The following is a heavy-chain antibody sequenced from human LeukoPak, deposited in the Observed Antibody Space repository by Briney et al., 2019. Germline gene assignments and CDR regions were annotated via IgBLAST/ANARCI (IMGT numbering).Heavy chain of an antibody. CDR2: ISAYNGNT. CDR1: GYTFTNYG. J-gene: IGHJ4*02. CDR3: ARSTLTGKFDY. D-gene: IGHD1-20*01. Sequence: ASVKVSCTASGYTFTNYGISWVRQAPGQGLEWMGWISAYNGNTNYAQKLQGRVTMTTDTSTSTAYMELRSLRSDDTAVYYCARSTLTGKFDYWGQGTLVTVSS. V-gene: IGHV1-18*01.